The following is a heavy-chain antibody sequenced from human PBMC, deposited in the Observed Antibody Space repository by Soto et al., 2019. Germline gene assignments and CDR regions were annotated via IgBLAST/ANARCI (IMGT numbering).Heavy chain of an antibody. Sequence: QVQLQESGPGLLKPSGTLSLTCTVSGDSIGSSDWWSWVRQSPGKGLEWIGEISHSEGTNYNPSLKSRVTISLDTSKNQLYLKLSSVTAADTAVYYCARGVLRGDNWFDPWGQGTLVTVSS. J-gene: IGHJ5*02. V-gene: IGHV4-4*02. CDR3: ARGVLRGDNWFDP. CDR1: GDSIGSSDW. D-gene: IGHD3-10*01. CDR2: ISHSEGT.